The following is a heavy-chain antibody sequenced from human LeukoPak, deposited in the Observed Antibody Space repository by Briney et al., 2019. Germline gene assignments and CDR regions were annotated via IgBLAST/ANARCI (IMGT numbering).Heavy chain of an antibody. CDR1: GYSISSNYY. V-gene: IGHV4-38-2*02. D-gene: IGHD6-19*01. Sequence: SETLSLTCSVSGYSISSNYYWGWIRQPPGKGLEWIGSIYHSGNTYYNPSLKSRVTISVDTSKNQFSLKLSSVTAADTAVYYCAREFKSGWYDDYFDYWGQGTLVTVSS. J-gene: IGHJ4*02. CDR2: IYHSGNT. CDR3: AREFKSGWYDDYFDY.